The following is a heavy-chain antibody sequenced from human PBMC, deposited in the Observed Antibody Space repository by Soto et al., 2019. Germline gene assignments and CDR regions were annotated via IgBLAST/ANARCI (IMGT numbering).Heavy chain of an antibody. D-gene: IGHD3-10*01. CDR1: GFTFSSYG. J-gene: IGHJ6*02. Sequence: HPGGSLRLSCAASGFTFSSYGMHWVRQAPGKGLEWVAVIWYDGSNKYYADSVKGRFTISRDNSKNTLYLQMNSLRAEDTAVYYCARDTARAMVRIYYGMDVWGQGTTVTVS. CDR2: IWYDGSNK. V-gene: IGHV3-33*01. CDR3: ARDTARAMVRIYYGMDV.